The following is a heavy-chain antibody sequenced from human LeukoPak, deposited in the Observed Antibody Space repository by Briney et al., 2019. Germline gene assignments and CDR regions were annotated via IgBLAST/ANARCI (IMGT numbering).Heavy chain of an antibody. CDR1: GYTFTGYY. D-gene: IGHD6-6*01. V-gene: IGHV1-2*02. CDR2: INPNSGGT. J-gene: IGHJ6*03. CDR3: ARVLGYYYHYYMDV. Sequence: ASVKVSCKASGYTFTGYYMHSVRQAPGQGLEWMGWINPNSGGTNYAQKFQGRVTMTRDTSISTAYMELSRLRSDDTAVYYCARVLGYYYHYYMDVWGKGTTVTVSS.